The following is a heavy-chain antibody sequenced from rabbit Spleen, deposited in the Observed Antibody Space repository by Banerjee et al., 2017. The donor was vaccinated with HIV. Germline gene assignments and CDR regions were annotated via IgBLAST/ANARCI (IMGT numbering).Heavy chain of an antibody. CDR1: GFSFSSRYW. J-gene: IGHJ3*01. CDR2: IDPVFGST. CDR3: ARYDNSIGDLDL. Sequence: QSLEESGGDLVKPGASLTLTCTASGFSFSSRYWICWVRQAPGKGLEWIGYIDPVFGSTYYATWVKGRFTISSHNAQNTVDLQMNSLTAADTATYFCARYDNSIGDLDLWGQGTLVTVS. V-gene: IGHV1S40*01. D-gene: IGHD2-1*01.